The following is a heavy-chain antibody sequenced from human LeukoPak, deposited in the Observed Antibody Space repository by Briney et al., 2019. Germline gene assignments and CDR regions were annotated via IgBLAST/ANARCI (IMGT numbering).Heavy chain of an antibody. J-gene: IGHJ4*02. CDR2: IYYSGSA. V-gene: IGHV4-59*08. CDR1: GGSISSYY. Sequence: SETLSLTCTVSGGSISSYYWSWIRQPPGKGLEWIGYIYYSGSANYNPSLKSRVTISVDMSKNQFSLRLSSVTAADTAVYYCASNRGQWLFSDWGQGTLVTVSS. CDR3: ASNRGQWLFSD. D-gene: IGHD6-19*01.